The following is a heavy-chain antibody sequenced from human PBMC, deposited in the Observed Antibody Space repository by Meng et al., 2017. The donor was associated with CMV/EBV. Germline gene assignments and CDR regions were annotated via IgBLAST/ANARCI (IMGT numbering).Heavy chain of an antibody. CDR1: GGSVSSGSYY. CDR3: ARVLRSGYYYYGMDV. D-gene: IGHD3-3*01. V-gene: IGHV4-61*01. J-gene: IGHJ6*02. Sequence: PETLSLTCTVSGGSVSSGSYYWSWIRQPPGKGLEWIGYIYYSGSTNYNPSLKSRVTISVDTSKNQFSLKLSSVTAADTAVYYCARVLRSGYYYYGMDVWGQGTTVTVSS. CDR2: IYYSGST.